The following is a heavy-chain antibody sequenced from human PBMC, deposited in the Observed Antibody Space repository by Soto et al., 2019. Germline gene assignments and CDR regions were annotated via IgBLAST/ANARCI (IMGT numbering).Heavy chain of an antibody. Sequence: EVQLLESGGGLVQPGGSLRLSCAASGFTFSSYAMSWVRQAPGKGLEWVSAISGSGGSTYYADSVKGRFTISRDNSKNTLYLQMNSMRAEDTAVYYCAKDDYDYSNSFYWGQGTLVTVSS. CDR1: GFTFSSYA. CDR3: AKDDYDYSNSFY. J-gene: IGHJ4*02. V-gene: IGHV3-23*01. D-gene: IGHD4-4*01. CDR2: ISGSGGST.